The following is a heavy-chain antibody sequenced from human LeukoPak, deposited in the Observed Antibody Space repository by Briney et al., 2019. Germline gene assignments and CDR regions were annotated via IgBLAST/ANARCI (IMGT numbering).Heavy chain of an antibody. CDR3: AKERFYSGSPRAFDI. Sequence: GGSLRLSCAASGFTFSSYAMSWVRQAPGKGLEWVSAISGSGGSTYYADSVKGRFTISRDNSKNTLYLQMNSLRAEDTAVYYCAKERFYSGSPRAFDIWAKGQWSPSLQ. J-gene: IGHJ3*02. CDR1: GFTFSSYA. CDR2: ISGSGGST. D-gene: IGHD1-26*01. V-gene: IGHV3-23*01.